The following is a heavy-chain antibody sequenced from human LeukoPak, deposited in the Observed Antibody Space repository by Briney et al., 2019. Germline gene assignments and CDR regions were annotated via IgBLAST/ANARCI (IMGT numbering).Heavy chain of an antibody. CDR3: ARVLIYGSGSHIDY. D-gene: IGHD3-10*01. V-gene: IGHV4-30-4*01. Sequence: SETLSLTCTVSVGSISSGYYYWSWIRQPPGKGLEWIGYIYYSGSTYYNPSLKSRVTISVDTSKNQFSLKLSSVTAADTAVYYCARVLIYGSGSHIDYWGQGTLVTVSS. CDR1: VGSISSGYYY. CDR2: IYYSGST. J-gene: IGHJ4*02.